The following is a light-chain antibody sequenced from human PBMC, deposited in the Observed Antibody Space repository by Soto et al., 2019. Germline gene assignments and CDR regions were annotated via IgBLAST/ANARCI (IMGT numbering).Light chain of an antibody. Sequence: EVVLTQSPGTLSLSPGERATLSCRASQSVSSNYLAWYQQKPGRAPRLLIFGAFFRATGIPDRFSGSASGTDFTFTISGLEPEDFAVYYCQQYDTAPLTFGGGTKVDIK. CDR1: QSVSSNY. V-gene: IGKV3-20*01. CDR2: GAF. J-gene: IGKJ4*01. CDR3: QQYDTAPLT.